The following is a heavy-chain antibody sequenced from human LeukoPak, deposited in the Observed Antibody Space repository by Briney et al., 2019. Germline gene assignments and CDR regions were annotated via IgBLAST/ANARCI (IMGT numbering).Heavy chain of an antibody. Sequence: SETLSPTCTVSGGSISSYYWSWIRQPPGKGLEWIGYIYYSGSTNYNPSLKSRVTISLDTSKNQFSLKLSSVTAADTAMYYCARRYAGGSGDYRFDYWGRGTLVTVSS. CDR1: GGSISSYY. CDR3: ARRYAGGSGDYRFDY. D-gene: IGHD4-17*01. CDR2: IYYSGST. V-gene: IGHV4-59*01. J-gene: IGHJ4*02.